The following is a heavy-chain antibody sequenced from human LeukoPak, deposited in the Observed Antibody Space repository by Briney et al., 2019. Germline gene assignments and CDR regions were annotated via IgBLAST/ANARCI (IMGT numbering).Heavy chain of an antibody. CDR2: TRNKDNSYTT. V-gene: IGHV3-72*01. CDR1: GFTFSDHY. CDR3: ATGELHTFNY. J-gene: IGHJ4*02. Sequence: GGSLRLSCAASGFTFSDHYMDWVRQAPGKGLEWVGRTRNKDNSYTTEYAASVKGRFTISRDDSKNSLYLQMNSLKTEDTAVYYCATGELHTFNYWGQGTLVTVSS. D-gene: IGHD1-26*01.